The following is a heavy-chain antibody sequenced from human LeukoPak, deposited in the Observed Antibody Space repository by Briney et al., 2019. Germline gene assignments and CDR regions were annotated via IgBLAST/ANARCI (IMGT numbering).Heavy chain of an antibody. Sequence: GGSPRLSCAASGFTFSSYWMHWVRQAPGKGLVWVSRINSDGSSASYADSVKGRFTISRDNAKNTLYLQMNSLRAEDTAVYYCARRDDYGDFDYWGQGTLVTVSS. D-gene: IGHD4-17*01. V-gene: IGHV3-74*01. CDR3: ARRDDYGDFDY. CDR1: GFTFSSYW. J-gene: IGHJ4*02. CDR2: INSDGSSA.